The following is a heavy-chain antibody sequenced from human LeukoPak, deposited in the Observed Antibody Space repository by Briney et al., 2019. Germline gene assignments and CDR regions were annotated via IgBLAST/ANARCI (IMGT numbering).Heavy chain of an antibody. CDR3: ARDAGAGEYYFDY. Sequence: ASVKVSCKTSGYTFTGHYMHWVRQAPGQGLEWMGWINPNSGDTNYAQKFQGRVTMTRDTSTSTVYMELSSLRSEDTAVYYCARDAGAGEYYFDYWGQGTLVTVSS. CDR1: GYTFTGHY. CDR2: INPNSGDT. J-gene: IGHJ4*02. V-gene: IGHV1-2*02. D-gene: IGHD7-27*01.